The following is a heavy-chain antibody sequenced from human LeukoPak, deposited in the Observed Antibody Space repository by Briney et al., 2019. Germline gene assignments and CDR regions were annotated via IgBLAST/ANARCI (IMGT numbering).Heavy chain of an antibody. V-gene: IGHV4-38-2*02. J-gene: IGHJ6*03. Sequence: SETLSLTCTVSGYSISSAYYWGWIRQPPGKGLEWIGSIYHRGSTYYNPSLKSRVTISVDTSKNQFSLKLSSVTAADTAVYYCAILGGYSGYEGNYYYYYMDVWGKGTTVTVSS. CDR3: AILGGYSGYEGNYYYYYMDV. D-gene: IGHD5-12*01. CDR2: IYHRGST. CDR1: GYSISSAYY.